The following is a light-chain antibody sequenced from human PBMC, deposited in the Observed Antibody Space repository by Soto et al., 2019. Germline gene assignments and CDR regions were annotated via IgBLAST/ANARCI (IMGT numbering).Light chain of an antibody. CDR3: QQYSSSPPIT. V-gene: IGKV3-20*01. Sequence: ESVLTQSPGTLSLSPGERATLSCRASQSVSSSYLAWYQQKPGQAPRLLIYGASSRATGIPDRFSGSGSGTDFTLTISRLEPEDFAVYYCQQYSSSPPITFGQGTRLEIK. CDR1: QSVSSSY. CDR2: GAS. J-gene: IGKJ5*01.